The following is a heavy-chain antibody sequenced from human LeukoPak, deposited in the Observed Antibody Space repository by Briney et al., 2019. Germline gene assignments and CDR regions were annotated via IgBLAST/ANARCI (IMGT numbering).Heavy chain of an antibody. CDR3: ARISRFYYYYGMDV. Sequence: SETLSLTCTVSGGSISSYYWSWIRQPPGKGLEWIGYMYYSGSTNYNPSLKSRVTISVDPSKNQFSLKLSSVTAADTAVYSCARISRFYYYYGMDVWGQGTTVTVSS. D-gene: IGHD3-3*02. CDR1: GGSISSYY. J-gene: IGHJ6*02. V-gene: IGHV4-59*01. CDR2: MYYSGST.